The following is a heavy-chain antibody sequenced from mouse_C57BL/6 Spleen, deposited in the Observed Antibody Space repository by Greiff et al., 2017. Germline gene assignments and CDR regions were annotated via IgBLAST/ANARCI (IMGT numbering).Heavy chain of an antibody. Sequence: ESGPGLVKPSQSLSLTCSVTGYSITSGYYWNWIRQFPGNKLEWMGYISYDGSNNYNPSLKNRISITRDTSKNQFFLKLNSVTTEDTATYYCARDNPLTPYYFDYWGQGTTLTVSS. V-gene: IGHV3-6*01. CDR3: ARDNPLTPYYFDY. CDR2: ISYDGSN. CDR1: GYSITSGYY. J-gene: IGHJ2*01. D-gene: IGHD4-1*01.